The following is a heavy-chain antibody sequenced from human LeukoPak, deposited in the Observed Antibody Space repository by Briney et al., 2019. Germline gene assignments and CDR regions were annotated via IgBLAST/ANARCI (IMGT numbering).Heavy chain of an antibody. CDR2: IIPIFGTA. J-gene: IGHJ3*02. V-gene: IGHV1-69*06. CDR1: GGTFSSYA. CDR3: ASSGATHAFDI. Sequence: ASVKVSCKASGGTFSSYAISWVRQAPGQGLEWMGGIIPIFGTANYAQKFQGRVTITADKSTSTAYMELSSLRSEDTAVYYCASSGATHAFDIWGQGTMVTASS. D-gene: IGHD1-26*01.